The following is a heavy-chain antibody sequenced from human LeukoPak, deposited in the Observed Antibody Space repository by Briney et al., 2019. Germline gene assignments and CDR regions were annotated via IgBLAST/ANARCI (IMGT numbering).Heavy chain of an antibody. CDR1: GFTFSSYG. V-gene: IGHV3-23*01. CDR2: ISGSGGST. CDR3: AKDGGIGYSSSWYPIPYYYYYMDV. J-gene: IGHJ6*03. Sequence: GGSLRLSCAASGFTFSSYGMSWVRQAPGKGLEWVSAISGSGGSTYYADSVKGRFTISRDNSKNTLYLQMNSLRAEDTAVYYCAKDGGIGYSSSWYPIPYYYYYMDVWGKGTTVTISS. D-gene: IGHD6-13*01.